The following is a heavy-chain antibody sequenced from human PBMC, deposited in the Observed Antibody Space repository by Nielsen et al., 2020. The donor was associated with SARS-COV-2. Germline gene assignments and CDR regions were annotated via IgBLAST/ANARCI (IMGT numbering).Heavy chain of an antibody. V-gene: IGHV2-26*01. D-gene: IGHD4-17*01. CDR3: AHRSEDDAGDYNY. CDR1: GFSLSNARMG. CDR2: IFSNDEK. J-gene: IGHJ4*02. Sequence: SGPTLVKPTETLTLTCTVSGFSLSNARMGVSWIRQPPGKALEWLAHIFSNDEKSYSTSLKSRLTISKDTSKSQVVLTMTNMDPVDTATYYCAHRSEDDAGDYNYWGQGTLVTVSS.